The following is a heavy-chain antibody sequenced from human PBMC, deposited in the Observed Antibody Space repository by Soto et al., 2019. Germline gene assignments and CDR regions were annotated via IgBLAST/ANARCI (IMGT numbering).Heavy chain of an antibody. J-gene: IGHJ5*02. CDR1: GYSFTSYW. D-gene: IGHD6-13*01. V-gene: IGHV5-10-1*01. Sequence: PGESLKISCKGSGYSFTSYWITWVRQLPGKGLEWMGRIAPSDSYTNYSPSFEGHVTISTDKSISTAYLQWSSLKASDSAIYYCARHRTAGKGCFDPWGQGTLVTASS. CDR3: ARHRTAGKGCFDP. CDR2: IAPSDSYT.